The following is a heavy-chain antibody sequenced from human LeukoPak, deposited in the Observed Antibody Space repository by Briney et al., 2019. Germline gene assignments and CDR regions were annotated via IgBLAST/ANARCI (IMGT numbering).Heavy chain of an antibody. Sequence: GGSLRLSCAASGFTFGTFGMHWVRRAPGKGLEWVSTISGSGGAGTYYADSVKGRFTVSRDNSRNTLYLPMNSLRAEDTAVYYCVKDRGGSPFYGMDVWGQGTTVTVSS. D-gene: IGHD1-26*01. CDR2: ISGSGGAGT. CDR3: VKDRGGSPFYGMDV. CDR1: GFTFGTFG. J-gene: IGHJ6*02. V-gene: IGHV3-23*01.